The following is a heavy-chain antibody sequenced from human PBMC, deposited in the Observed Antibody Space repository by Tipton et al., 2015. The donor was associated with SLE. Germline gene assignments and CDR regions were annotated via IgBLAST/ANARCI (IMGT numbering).Heavy chain of an antibody. CDR3: ARYDILTGTVDV. Sequence: QSGPEVKKPGSSVKVSCKASGGTFSSYAISWVRQAPGQGLEWMGGIIPIFGTANYAQKFQGRVTITADKSTSTAYMEPSSLRSEDTAVYYCARYDILTGTVDVWGKGTTVTVSS. CDR2: IIPIFGTA. CDR1: GGTFSSYA. J-gene: IGHJ6*04. V-gene: IGHV1-69*06. D-gene: IGHD3-9*01.